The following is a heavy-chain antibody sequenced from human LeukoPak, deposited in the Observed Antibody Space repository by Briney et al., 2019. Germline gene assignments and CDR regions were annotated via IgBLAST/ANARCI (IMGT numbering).Heavy chain of an antibody. CDR2: ISSSSSYI. J-gene: IGHJ4*02. V-gene: IGHV3-21*04. Sequence: KPGGSLRLSCAASGFTFSSYSMNWVRQAPGKGLEWVSSISSSSSYIYYADSVKGRFTTSRNNSKNTLYVQMNSLRAEDTAIYYCARGRGYRDYDRPLDYWGQGTLVTVSS. CDR3: ARGRGYRDYDRPLDY. CDR1: GFTFSSYS. D-gene: IGHD5-12*01.